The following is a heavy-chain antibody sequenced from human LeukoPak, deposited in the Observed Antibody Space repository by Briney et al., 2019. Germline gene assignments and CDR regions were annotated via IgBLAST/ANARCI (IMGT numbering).Heavy chain of an antibody. V-gene: IGHV1-2*02. Sequence: GASVKVSCKASGYTSTGYYMHWVRQAPGQGLEWMGWINPNSGGTNYAQKFQGRVTMTRDTSISTAYMELSRLRSDDTAVYYCARAGIWDYSDSSGYHNAAFDIWGQGTMVTVSS. CDR1: GYTSTGYY. CDR2: INPNSGGT. D-gene: IGHD3-22*01. CDR3: ARAGIWDYSDSSGYHNAAFDI. J-gene: IGHJ3*02.